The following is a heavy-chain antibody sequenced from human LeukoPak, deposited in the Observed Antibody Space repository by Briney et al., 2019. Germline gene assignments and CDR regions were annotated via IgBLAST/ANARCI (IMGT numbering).Heavy chain of an antibody. CDR2: ISSSSSYI. V-gene: IGHV3-21*01. CDR1: GFTFSSYS. Sequence: GGSLRLSCAASGFTFSSYSMNWVRQAPGKGLEWVSSISSSSSYIYCADSVKGRFTISRDNAKNSLYLQMNTLRPEDTAVYYCARGHGSGSFLIDYWGQGTLVTVSS. CDR3: ARGHGSGSFLIDY. J-gene: IGHJ4*02. D-gene: IGHD3-10*01.